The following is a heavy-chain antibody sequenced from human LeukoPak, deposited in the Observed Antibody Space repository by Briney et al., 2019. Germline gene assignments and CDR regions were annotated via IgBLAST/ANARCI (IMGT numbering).Heavy chain of an antibody. CDR1: GFTVSSHE. CDR2: IHYDSSTE. D-gene: IGHD1-7*01. CDR3: AKDWNWAIDF. Sequence: GGCPRPSCAAAGFTVSSHEVNSVRQPPGKGLELVAYIHYDSSTEDYAASVKGRFTISRDNSKNTLFLQMNNLRVEDMAVLYCAKDWNWAIDFWGQGTLVPVSS. V-gene: IGHV3-30*02. J-gene: IGHJ4*02.